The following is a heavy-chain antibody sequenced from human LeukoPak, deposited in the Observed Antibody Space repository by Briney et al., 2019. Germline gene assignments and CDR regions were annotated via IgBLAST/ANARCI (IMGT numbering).Heavy chain of an antibody. D-gene: IGHD3-10*01. J-gene: IGHJ4*02. CDR1: GYTFTGYY. CDR3: ARGSVLWFGEYNFDY. CDR2: INPNSGGT. V-gene: IGHV1-2*02. Sequence: GASVKVSCKASGYTFTGYYMHWVRQAPGQGLEWMGWINPNSGGTNYAQKFQGRVTMTRDTSISTAYMELSRLRSDDTAVYYCARGSVLWFGEYNFDYWGQGTLVTVSS.